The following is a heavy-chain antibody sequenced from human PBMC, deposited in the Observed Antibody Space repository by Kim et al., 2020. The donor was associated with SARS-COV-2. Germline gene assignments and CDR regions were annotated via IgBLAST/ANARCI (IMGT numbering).Heavy chain of an antibody. D-gene: IGHD4-17*01. CDR1: GGAFTNYV. CDR2: INPFSGTT. Sequence: SVKVSCKASGGAFTNYVFAWVRQAPGQGLEWMGEINPFSGTTNYAQRFQGRVTITADESTTTAYMALSSLRSEDTAIYYCVRSGYGDSVLAYWGQGTLV. J-gene: IGHJ4*02. V-gene: IGHV1-69*13. CDR3: VRSGYGDSVLAY.